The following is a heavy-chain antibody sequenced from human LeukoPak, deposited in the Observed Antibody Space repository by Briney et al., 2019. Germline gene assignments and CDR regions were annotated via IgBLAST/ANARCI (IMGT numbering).Heavy chain of an antibody. CDR2: MYSSGTT. V-gene: IGHV4-4*07. Sequence: PSETLSLTCTVSGGSISSYYWSWIRQPAGRGLEWIGRMYSSGTTNHNPSLRSRVTMSLDTSKNQFYLNMTSLTAADTAVYYCARGYDYVWGSYRYYYYYGMDVWGQGTTVTVSS. CDR3: ARGYDYVWGSYRYYYYYGMDV. J-gene: IGHJ6*02. CDR1: GGSISSYY. D-gene: IGHD3-16*02.